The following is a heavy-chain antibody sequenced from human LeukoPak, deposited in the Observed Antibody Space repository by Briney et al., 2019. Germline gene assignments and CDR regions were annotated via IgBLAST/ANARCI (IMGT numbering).Heavy chain of an antibody. CDR1: GFTFSNYA. D-gene: IGHD3-9*01. V-gene: IGHV3-23*01. Sequence: GGSLRLSCAASGFTFSNYAMNWVRQAPGKGLEGVSTISGSGGSTYYADSVKGRFTISRDNSKNTLYLQMNSLRAEDTAVYYCAKDGYFDWLYDAFDIWGQGTMVTVSS. CDR2: ISGSGGST. J-gene: IGHJ3*02. CDR3: AKDGYFDWLYDAFDI.